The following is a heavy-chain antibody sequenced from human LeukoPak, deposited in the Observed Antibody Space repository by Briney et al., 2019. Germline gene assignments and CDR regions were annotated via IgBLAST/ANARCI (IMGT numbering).Heavy chain of an antibody. CDR2: IYYSGST. Sequence: SETLSLTCTVSGGSISSYYWSWIRQPPGKRLEWIGHIYYSGSTNYNPSLKSRVTISVDTSKNQFSLKLSSVTAADTAVYYCARDGGYYFDYWGQGTLVTVSS. J-gene: IGHJ4*02. CDR1: GGSISSYY. V-gene: IGHV4-59*01. CDR3: ARDGGYYFDY. D-gene: IGHD2-15*01.